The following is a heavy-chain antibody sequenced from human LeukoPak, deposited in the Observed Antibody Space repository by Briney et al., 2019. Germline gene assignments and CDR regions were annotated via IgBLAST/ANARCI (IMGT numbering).Heavy chain of an antibody. J-gene: IGHJ4*02. CDR3: GVRGIAARFFDY. CDR2: IYYSGST. CDR1: GGSISSSSYY. Sequence: SETLSLTCAVSGGSISSSSYYWGWIRQPPGKGLEWIESIYYSGSTYYNPSLKSRVTISVDTSKNQFSLKLSSVTAADTAVYYCGVRGIAARFFDYWGQGTLVTVSS. V-gene: IGHV4-39*01. D-gene: IGHD6-6*01.